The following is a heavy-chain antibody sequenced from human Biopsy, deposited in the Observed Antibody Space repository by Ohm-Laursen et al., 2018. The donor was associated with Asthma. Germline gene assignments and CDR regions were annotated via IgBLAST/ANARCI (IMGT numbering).Heavy chain of an antibody. J-gene: IGHJ4*02. CDR1: GGSISSYY. V-gene: IGHV4-59*01. CDR2: IYYSGST. CDR3: ARGGWGQLGLGY. Sequence: GTLSLTCTVSGGSISSYYWRWIRQPPGTGLEWIGYIYYSGSTNYNPSLKSRVTISVDTSKNQFSLKLSSVTAADTAVYYCARGGWGQLGLGYWGQGTLVTVSS. D-gene: IGHD6-6*01.